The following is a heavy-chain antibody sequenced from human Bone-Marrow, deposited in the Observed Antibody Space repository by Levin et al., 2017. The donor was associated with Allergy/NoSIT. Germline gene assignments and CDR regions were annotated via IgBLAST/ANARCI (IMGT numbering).Heavy chain of an antibody. CDR3: IKVRTFFGGLNYDLDV. J-gene: IGHJ6*02. V-gene: IGHV3-9*01. CDR2: ISWNSGVR. D-gene: IGHD3-3*01. Sequence: LTGGSLRLSCAASGFTFDDYAMHWVRQAPGKGLEWVSGISWNSGVRAYAVSVKGRFTISRDNAKKSLYPQMNSLRAEDTAFYYCIKVRTFFGGLNYDLDVWGRGTTVIVS. CDR1: GFTFDDYA.